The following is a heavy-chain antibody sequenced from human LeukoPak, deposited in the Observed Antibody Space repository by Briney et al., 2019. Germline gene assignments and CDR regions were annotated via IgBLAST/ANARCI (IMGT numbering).Heavy chain of an antibody. J-gene: IGHJ3*02. D-gene: IGHD2-2*01. CDR3: ARRPVIYCSSTSCYAGAFDT. CDR2: IYYSGST. V-gene: IGHV4-39*01. Sequence: PSETLSLTCTVSGGSISSSSYYWGWLRQPPGKGLEWIVTIYYSGSTYYNPSLKSRVTISVDTSKNQFSLKLSSVTAADTAVYYCARRPVIYCSSTSCYAGAFDTWGQGAMVTVSS. CDR1: GGSISSSSYY.